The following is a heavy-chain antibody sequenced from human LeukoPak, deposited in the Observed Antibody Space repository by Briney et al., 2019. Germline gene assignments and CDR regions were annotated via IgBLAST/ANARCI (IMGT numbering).Heavy chain of an antibody. V-gene: IGHV1-2*02. CDR2: INPNSGGT. CDR1: GYTFTGYY. J-gene: IGHJ6*02. CDR3: ARGFVVPAAILGHYYYYGMDV. D-gene: IGHD2-2*02. Sequence: DSVKVSCKASGYTFTGYYMHWVRQAPGQGLEWMGWINPNSGGTNYAQKFQGRVTMTRDTSISTAYMELSRLRSDDTAVYYCARGFVVPAAILGHYYYYGMDVWGQGTTVTVSS.